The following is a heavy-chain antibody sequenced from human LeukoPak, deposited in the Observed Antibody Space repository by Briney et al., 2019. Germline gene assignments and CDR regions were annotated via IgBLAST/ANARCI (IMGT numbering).Heavy chain of an antibody. J-gene: IGHJ4*02. Sequence: ASVKVSCKASGYTFTSYDINWVRQATGQGLEWMGWMNPNSGNTGYAQKFQGRVTMTRNTSISTASMELSSLRSEGTAVYYCARVEGPRIFDYWGQGTLVTVSS. CDR3: ARVEGPRIFDY. V-gene: IGHV1-8*01. CDR1: GYTFTSYD. D-gene: IGHD1-14*01. CDR2: MNPNSGNT.